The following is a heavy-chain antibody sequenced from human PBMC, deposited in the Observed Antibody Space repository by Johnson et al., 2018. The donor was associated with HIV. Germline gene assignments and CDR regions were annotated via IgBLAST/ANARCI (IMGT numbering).Heavy chain of an antibody. J-gene: IGHJ3*02. D-gene: IGHD3-9*01. V-gene: IGHV3-30*03. Sequence: MQLVESGGGVVQPGRSLRLSCAASGFTFSSYGMHWVRQAPGKGLQWLATISYDGSDTYFADSVKRRFTIFRDDARNTLYLQMNSLRVEDTALYYCARDGDDGDEADDTKGAFDIWGQGTMVTVSS. CDR1: GFTFSSYG. CDR3: ARDGDDGDEADDTKGAFDI. CDR2: ISYDGSDT.